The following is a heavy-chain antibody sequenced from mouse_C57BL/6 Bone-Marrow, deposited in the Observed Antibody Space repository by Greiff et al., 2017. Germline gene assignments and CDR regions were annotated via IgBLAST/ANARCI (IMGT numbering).Heavy chain of an antibody. CDR3: ARIYYAMDY. Sequence: QVQLQQPGAELVRPGTSVKLSCKASGYTFTSYWLPWVKQRPGQGLEWIGVIVPSDSYTNYNQKFTGKATLTVDTSSSTAYMQLSSLTSEDSADYSVARIYYAMDYWGQGTPVTVSS. CDR1: GYTFTSYW. V-gene: IGHV1-59*01. CDR2: IVPSDSYT. J-gene: IGHJ4*01.